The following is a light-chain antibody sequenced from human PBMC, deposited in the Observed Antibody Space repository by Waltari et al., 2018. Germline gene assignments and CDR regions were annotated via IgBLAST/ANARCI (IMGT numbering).Light chain of an antibody. CDR1: NIGSQS. J-gene: IGLJ2*01. V-gene: IGLV3-21*04. CDR2: DDR. Sequence: SYVLTQPPSVSVAPGKTARLTCGGNNIGSQSVHWYQQKPGQAPTLVIYDDRDRPPGIPERFSGSNSGNTATLTISRVEAGDEADYYCQVWDSSTDPVFGGGTKLTVL. CDR3: QVWDSSTDPV.